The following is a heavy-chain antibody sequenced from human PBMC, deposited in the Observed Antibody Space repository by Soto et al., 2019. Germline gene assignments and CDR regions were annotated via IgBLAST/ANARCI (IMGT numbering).Heavy chain of an antibody. CDR2: IYWDDDE. CDR3: AHSRTLIAEYSQVGDFDS. V-gene: IGHV2-5*02. Sequence: QITLKESGPTLVKPTENLTLTCSFSGFSLTTGGEGVGWVRQPPGEALEWLALIYWDDDERYSPSLKPRLTSTRDPFKTQVVLIMTHMDPVDSARSCSAHSRTLIAEYSQVGDFDSWGQGTMVTVS. J-gene: IGHJ4*02. CDR1: GFSLTTGGEG. D-gene: IGHD6-13*01.